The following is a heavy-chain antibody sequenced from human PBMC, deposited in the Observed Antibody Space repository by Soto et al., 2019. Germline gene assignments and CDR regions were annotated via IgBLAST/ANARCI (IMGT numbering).Heavy chain of an antibody. J-gene: IGHJ4*02. CDR3: ARVRFGDPFDF. Sequence: ASVKVSCKASGYTFTGYYMHWVRQAPGQGLELMGWINPNSGGTNYAQKFQGRVTMTRXXXXXXAXMXLSXXXSDDTAVYYCARVRFGDPFDFWGQGTLVTVSS. V-gene: IGHV1-2*02. D-gene: IGHD2-21*02. CDR1: GYTFTGYY. CDR2: INPNSGGT.